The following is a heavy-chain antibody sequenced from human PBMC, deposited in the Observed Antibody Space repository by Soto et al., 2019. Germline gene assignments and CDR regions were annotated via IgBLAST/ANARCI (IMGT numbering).Heavy chain of an antibody. D-gene: IGHD3-3*01. Sequence: QVQLVQSGAEVKKPGASVKVSCKASGYTFTSYGISWVRQAPGQGLEWMGWISAYNGNTNYAQKLQGRVTMTTDTSTSTAYMELRSLRSDDTAVYYCARDGGVGIFGVVINPFRVVNNWFDPWGQGTLVTVSS. CDR1: GYTFTSYG. CDR3: ARDGGVGIFGVVINPFRVVNNWFDP. V-gene: IGHV1-18*01. J-gene: IGHJ5*02. CDR2: ISAYNGNT.